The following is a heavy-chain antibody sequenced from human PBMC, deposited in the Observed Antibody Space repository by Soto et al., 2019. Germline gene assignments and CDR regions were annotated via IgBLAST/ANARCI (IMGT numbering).Heavy chain of an antibody. Sequence: GASVKVSCKASQYNFTNYCVHWVRQAPGQGLEWMGIINPRGGRTNYAQRFQGRVSMTRDTSTSTVYMELSSLRSEDTAVYYCARALYDTDSLPVGAEARYYAINAWGLGTTVTVSS. CDR3: ARALYDTDSLPVGAEARYYAINA. CDR2: INPRGGRT. D-gene: IGHD3-22*01. V-gene: IGHV1-46*01. CDR1: QYNFTNYC. J-gene: IGHJ6*02.